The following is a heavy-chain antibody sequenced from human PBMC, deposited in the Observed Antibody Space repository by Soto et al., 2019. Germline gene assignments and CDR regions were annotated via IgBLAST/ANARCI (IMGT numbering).Heavy chain of an antibody. CDR1: GGSISSGGYY. CDR2: IYYSGST. D-gene: IGHD3-22*01. CDR3: ARDSGNYYDSAPVWYFDL. J-gene: IGHJ2*01. V-gene: IGHV4-31*03. Sequence: PSETLSLTCTVSGGSISSGGYYWSWIRQHPGKGLEWIGYIYYSGSTYYNPSLKSRVTISVDTSKNQFSLKLSSVTAADTAVYYCARDSGNYYDSAPVWYFDLWGRGTLVTVSS.